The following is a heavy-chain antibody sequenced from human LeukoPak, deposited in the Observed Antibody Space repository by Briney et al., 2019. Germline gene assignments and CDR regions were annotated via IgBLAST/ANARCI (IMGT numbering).Heavy chain of an antibody. CDR2: INPSDTST. D-gene: IGHD3-3*01. J-gene: IGHJ6*02. V-gene: IGHV1-46*01. Sequence: ASVKLSCKASGYTFTTYYMHWVRQAPGQGLDWMGIINPSDTSTSYAQKFQGRVTMTRHTSTSTVSMELRSLRFEDTAVYYCARDPRYYDFWSNYYQVPDYYYGMDVWGQGTTVTVSS. CDR3: ARDPRYYDFWSNYYQVPDYYYGMDV. CDR1: GYTFTTYY.